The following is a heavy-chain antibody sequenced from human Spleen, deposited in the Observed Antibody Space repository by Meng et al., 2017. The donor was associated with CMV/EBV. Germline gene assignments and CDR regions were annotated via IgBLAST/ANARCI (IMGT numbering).Heavy chain of an antibody. CDR3: ARVGDLMTLFDP. J-gene: IGHJ5*02. CDR2: INHSGST. CDR1: GGSFSGYY. V-gene: IGHV4-34*01. Sequence: LNQCGEGLLKPVETLSLTCAVYGGSFSGYYWSWIRQPPGKGLEWTGEINHSGSTNYNPSLKSRVTISVDTSKNQFSLKLSSVTAADTAVYYCARVGDLMTLFDPWGQGTLVTVSS. D-gene: IGHD3/OR15-3a*01.